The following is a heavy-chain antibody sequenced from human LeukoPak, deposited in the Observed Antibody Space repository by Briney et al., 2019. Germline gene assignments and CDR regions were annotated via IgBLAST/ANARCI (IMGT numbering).Heavy chain of an antibody. CDR3: ARVSSVWMKDYYYYMDV. J-gene: IGHJ6*03. V-gene: IGHV4-59*12. D-gene: IGHD5-12*01. Sequence: PSETLSLTCTVSCGSISSYYWSWIRQPPGKGLEWIGTIYYTGSTYYNASLKSRVTISIDTSKNQFSLKLSSVTAADTAVYYCARVSSVWMKDYYYYMDVWGKGTTVTVSS. CDR2: IYYTGST. CDR1: CGSISSYY.